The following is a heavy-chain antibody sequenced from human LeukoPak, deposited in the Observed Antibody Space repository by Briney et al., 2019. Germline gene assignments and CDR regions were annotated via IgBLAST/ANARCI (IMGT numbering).Heavy chain of an antibody. CDR3: ARDFELAYYYDSSGYYAHAFDI. Sequence: GGSLRPSCAASGFTFSSYSMNWVRQAPGKGLEWVSSISSSSSYICYADSVKGRFTISRDNAKNSLYLQMNSLRAEDTAVYYCARDFELAYYYDSSGYYAHAFDIWGQGTMVTVSS. D-gene: IGHD3-22*01. CDR1: GFTFSSYS. V-gene: IGHV3-21*01. J-gene: IGHJ3*02. CDR2: ISSSSSYI.